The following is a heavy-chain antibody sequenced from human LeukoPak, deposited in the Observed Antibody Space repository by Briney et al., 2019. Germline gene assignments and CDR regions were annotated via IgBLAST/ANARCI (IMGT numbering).Heavy chain of an antibody. D-gene: IGHD6-13*01. Sequence: GGSLRLSCAASGFTFSTYWMTWVRQVPGKGLEWVSGISWNSDTIGYADSVKGRFTISRDNAKNSLYLQMNSLKAEDTALYYCAKDISVGYAAAGLIDYWGQGTLVTVSS. CDR1: GFTFSTYW. CDR2: ISWNSDTI. CDR3: AKDISVGYAAAGLIDY. J-gene: IGHJ4*02. V-gene: IGHV3-9*01.